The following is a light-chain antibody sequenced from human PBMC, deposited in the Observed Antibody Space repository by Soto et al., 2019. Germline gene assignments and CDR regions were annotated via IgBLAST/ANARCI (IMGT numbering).Light chain of an antibody. CDR2: GNI. J-gene: IGLJ3*02. Sequence: QSVLTKPPSVSGAPGQRVTISCTGTSSNIGAGYDVHWYQQLPGTAPKLVIYGNINRPSGVPDRFSGSKSGTSASLAITGLQVEDEDDYYCQSYDSSLSGLVFGGGTKLTVL. CDR3: QSYDSSLSGLV. CDR1: SSNIGAGYD. V-gene: IGLV1-40*01.